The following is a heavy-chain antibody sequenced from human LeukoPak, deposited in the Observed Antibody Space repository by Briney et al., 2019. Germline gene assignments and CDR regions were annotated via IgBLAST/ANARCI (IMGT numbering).Heavy chain of an antibody. D-gene: IGHD4-17*01. CDR2: IYTSGST. CDR3: AGAPLGGMTTVTAIDC. V-gene: IGHV4-61*02. Sequence: PSQTLSLTCTVSGGSISSGSYYWSWIRQPAGKGLEWIGRIYTSGSTNYNPSLKSRVTISVDTSKNQFSLKLSSVTAADTAVYYCAGAPLGGMTTVTAIDCWGQGTLVTVSS. J-gene: IGHJ4*02. CDR1: GGSISSGSYY.